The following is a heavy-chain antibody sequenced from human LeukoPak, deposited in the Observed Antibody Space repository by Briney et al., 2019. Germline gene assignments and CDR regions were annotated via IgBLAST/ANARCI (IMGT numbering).Heavy chain of an antibody. Sequence: GGSLRLSCAASGFTFSSYAMHWVRQAPGKGLEWVAVISYDGSNKYYADSVKGRFTTSRDNSKNTLYLQMSSLRADDTAVYHCVRGTGYWGQGTLVTVSS. CDR2: ISYDGSNK. CDR1: GFTFSSYA. CDR3: VRGTGY. J-gene: IGHJ4*02. V-gene: IGHV3-30*14.